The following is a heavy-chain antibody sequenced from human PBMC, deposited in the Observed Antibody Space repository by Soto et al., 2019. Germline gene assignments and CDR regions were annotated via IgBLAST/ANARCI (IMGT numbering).Heavy chain of an antibody. D-gene: IGHD2-15*01. J-gene: IGHJ3*02. Sequence: GGSLRLSCAASGFTFSSYAMSWVRQAPGKGLEWVSAISGSGGSTYYADSVKGRFTISRDNSKNTLYLQMNSLRAEDTAVYYCAKDPRGGAGRRGAFDIWGQGTMVTVSS. CDR1: GFTFSSYA. CDR2: ISGSGGST. CDR3: AKDPRGGAGRRGAFDI. V-gene: IGHV3-23*01.